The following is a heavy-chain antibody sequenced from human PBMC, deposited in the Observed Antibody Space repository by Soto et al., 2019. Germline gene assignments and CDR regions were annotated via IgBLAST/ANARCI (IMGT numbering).Heavy chain of an antibody. CDR1: GVTFSTYW. V-gene: IGHV3-7*01. D-gene: IGHD3-3*01. CDR2: MDQDGSEE. Sequence: GGSPRLSCAASGVTFSTYWMAGVRQAPGKGLEWVANMDQDGSEEYYVDSVKGRFTISRDNAKKSLYLQMSSLRAEDTAVYYCARYPTEATSRYDFWSGANYYYYYYMDVWGKGTTVTVSS. J-gene: IGHJ6*03. CDR3: ARYPTEATSRYDFWSGANYYYYYYMDV.